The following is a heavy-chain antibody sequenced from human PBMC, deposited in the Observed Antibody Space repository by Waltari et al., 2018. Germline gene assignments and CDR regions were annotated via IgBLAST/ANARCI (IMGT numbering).Heavy chain of an antibody. CDR3: VGYSGYDGVY. Sequence: QVQLQESGPGLVKPSETLSLTCTVSGYSISSGYYRGWIRQPPGKGLEWIGSIYHSGSTYYNPSLKSRVTISVDTSKNQFSLKLSSVTAADTAVYYCVGYSGYDGVYWGQGTLVTVSS. D-gene: IGHD5-12*01. CDR2: IYHSGST. J-gene: IGHJ4*02. V-gene: IGHV4-38-2*02. CDR1: GYSISSGYY.